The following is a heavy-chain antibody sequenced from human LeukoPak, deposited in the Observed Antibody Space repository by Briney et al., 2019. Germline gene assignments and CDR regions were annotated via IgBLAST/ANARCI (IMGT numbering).Heavy chain of an antibody. Sequence: KPSETLSLTCTVSGGSISSYYWSWIRQPPGKGLEWIGYIYYSGSTNYNPSLKSRVTISVDTSKNQFSLKLSSATAADTAVYFCARDGPYDSGAFHFWGQGTMVTVSS. V-gene: IGHV4-59*12. CDR1: GGSISSYY. J-gene: IGHJ3*01. D-gene: IGHD3-9*01. CDR3: ARDGPYDSGAFHF. CDR2: IYYSGST.